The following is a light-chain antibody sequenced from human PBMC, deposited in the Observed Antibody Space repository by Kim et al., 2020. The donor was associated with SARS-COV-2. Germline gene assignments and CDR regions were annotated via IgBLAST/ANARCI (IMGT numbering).Light chain of an antibody. V-gene: IGKV3-11*01. CDR3: QHLKT. CDR2: DAS. Sequence: PATLSLSPGERATISCRASQSVGIYLAWYQQSPGQPPRLLICDASDRATGVPARFGGSGSGTTFTLTISSLEPEDFAVYYCQHLKTFGQGTKVDIK. CDR1: QSVGIY. J-gene: IGKJ1*01.